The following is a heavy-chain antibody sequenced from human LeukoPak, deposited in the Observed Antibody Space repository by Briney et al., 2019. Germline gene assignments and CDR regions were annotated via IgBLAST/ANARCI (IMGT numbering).Heavy chain of an antibody. CDR2: IIPIFGTA. CDR3: AREIYFGLGNEKPYLNPQDYYGMDV. V-gene: IGHV1-69*13. D-gene: IGHD3-3*01. J-gene: IGHJ6*02. CDR1: GGTFSSYA. Sequence: PWASVKVSCKASGGTFSSYAISWVRQAPGQGLEWMGGIIPIFGTANYAQKLQGRVTITADESTSTAYMELSSLRSEDTAVYYCAREIYFGLGNEKPYLNPQDYYGMDVWGQGTTVTVSS.